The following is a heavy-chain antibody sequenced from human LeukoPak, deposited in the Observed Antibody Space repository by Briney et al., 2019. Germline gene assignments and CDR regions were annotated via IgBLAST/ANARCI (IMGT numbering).Heavy chain of an antibody. J-gene: IGHJ4*02. Sequence: GASVKVSCRAFGYIFSDYSMHWVRQAPGQGLDWMGWINPNSGGTNYAQKFQGRVTMTRDTSISTAYMELSRLRSDDTAVYYCARDERYDSSGYPFDYWGQGTLVTVSS. CDR2: INPNSGGT. D-gene: IGHD3-22*01. CDR1: GYIFSDYS. CDR3: ARDERYDSSGYPFDY. V-gene: IGHV1-2*02.